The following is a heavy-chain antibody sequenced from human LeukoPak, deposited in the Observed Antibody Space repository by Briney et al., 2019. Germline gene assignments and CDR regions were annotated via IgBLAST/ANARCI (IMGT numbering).Heavy chain of an antibody. J-gene: IGHJ5*02. CDR2: ISSSSSYI. CDR3: ARYYYGSGTSFDP. Sequence: PGGSLRLSCAASGFTFSSYAMSWVRQAPGKGLEWVSSISSSSSYIYYADSVKGRFTISRDNAKNSLYLQMSSLRAEDTAVFYCARYYYGSGTSFDPWGQGTLVTVSS. CDR1: GFTFSSYA. D-gene: IGHD3-10*01. V-gene: IGHV3-21*01.